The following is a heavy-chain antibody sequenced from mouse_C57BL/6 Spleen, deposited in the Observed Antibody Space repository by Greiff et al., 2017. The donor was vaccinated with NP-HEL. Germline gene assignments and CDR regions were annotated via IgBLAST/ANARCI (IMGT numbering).Heavy chain of an antibody. J-gene: IGHJ1*03. CDR2: ISGGGGNT. CDR3: SSQQTMVTHWYFDV. CDR1: GFTFSSYT. Sequence: EVKVEESGGGLVKPGGSLKLSCAASGFTFSSYTMSWVRQTPEKRLEWVATISGGGGNTYYPDSVKGRFTISRDNAKNTLYLQMSSLMSDDTALYYCSSQQTMVTHWYFDVWGTGTTVTVSS. D-gene: IGHD2-1*01. V-gene: IGHV5-9*01.